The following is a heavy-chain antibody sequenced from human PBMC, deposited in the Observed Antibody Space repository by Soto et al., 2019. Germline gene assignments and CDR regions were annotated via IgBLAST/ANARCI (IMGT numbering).Heavy chain of an antibody. CDR1: GYSFTTYW. CDR2: IYPGDSDT. V-gene: IGHV5-51*01. CDR3: ITVQYRLPPTTDLRMGYYYCMDV. J-gene: IGHJ6*02. Sequence: PGESLKISCKGSGYSFTTYWIGWVRQMPGKGLEWMGSIYPGDSDTRYRPSFQGQVTISVDKSISTAYLQWSSLKASDSAMYYCITVQYRLPPTTDLRMGYYYCMDVWGQGTTVTVS. D-gene: IGHD2-2*01.